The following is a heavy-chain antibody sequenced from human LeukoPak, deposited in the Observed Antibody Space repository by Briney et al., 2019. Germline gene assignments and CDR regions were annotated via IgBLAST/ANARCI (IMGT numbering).Heavy chain of an antibody. CDR3: ARDKGLPQAFDI. Sequence: SETLSYTCTVSGGSISSFYWSWIRQPPGKGLEHIGYISYSGTTSYNPSLKSRVTISVDTSKNQFSLKLTSVTAADTAVYYCARDKGLPQAFDIWGQGTMVTVSS. CDR1: GGSISSFY. CDR2: ISYSGTT. J-gene: IGHJ3*02. V-gene: IGHV4-59*01. D-gene: IGHD5/OR15-5a*01.